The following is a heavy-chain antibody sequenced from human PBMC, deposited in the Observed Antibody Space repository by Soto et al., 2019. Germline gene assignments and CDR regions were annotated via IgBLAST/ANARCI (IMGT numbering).Heavy chain of an antibody. Sequence: SETLSLTCTVSGGSISSYYWSWIRQPPGKGLEWIGYIYYSGSTNYNPSLKSRVTISVDTSKNQFSLKLSSVTAADTAVYYCARVGELSFPFAYCGQGSLVTVSS. V-gene: IGHV4-59*01. D-gene: IGHD3-16*02. J-gene: IGHJ4*02. CDR2: IYYSGST. CDR1: GGSISSYY. CDR3: ARVGELSFPFAY.